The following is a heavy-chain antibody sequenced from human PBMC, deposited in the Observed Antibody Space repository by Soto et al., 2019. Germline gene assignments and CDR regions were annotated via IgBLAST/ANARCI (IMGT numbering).Heavy chain of an antibody. CDR1: GGSISSSGYY. CDR2: IYYSGST. CDR3: ASTSIANYYYYMDV. D-gene: IGHD6-6*01. J-gene: IGHJ6*03. Sequence: SETLSLTCTVSGGSISSSGYYWGWIRQPPGKGLEWIGYIYYSGSTYYNPSLKSRVTISVDTSKNQFSLKLSSVTAADTAVYYCASTSIANYYYYMDVWGKGTTVTVSS. V-gene: IGHV4-31*03.